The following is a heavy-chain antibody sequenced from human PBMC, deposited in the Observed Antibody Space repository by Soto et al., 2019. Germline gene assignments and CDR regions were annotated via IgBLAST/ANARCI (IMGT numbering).Heavy chain of an antibody. CDR3: ALALVPTTGLDY. V-gene: IGHV4-31*02. D-gene: IGHD6-13*01. J-gene: IGHJ4*02. CDR2: IFNSGTT. CDR1: GDSTVSHYH. Sequence: QVQLQESGPGLVKPSQTLSLACSVSGDSTVSHYHWTWIRQPPGKGLEWMGYIFNSGTTCYNPSRTSRLSISMDTSGNHFSLELRSVTAADTAVYYCALALVPTTGLDYWGKGTLVTVSS.